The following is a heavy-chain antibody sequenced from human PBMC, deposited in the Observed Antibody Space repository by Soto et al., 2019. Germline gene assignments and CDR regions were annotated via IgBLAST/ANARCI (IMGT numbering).Heavy chain of an antibody. V-gene: IGHV3-23*01. CDR2: ITGGGGGT. CDR1: GFTFSSYA. J-gene: IGHJ4*02. CDR3: AKDSNGHYYDRGGYYRHRDDY. Sequence: EVQLLESGGGLVQPGGSLRLSCAASGFTFSSYAMSWVRQAPGQGLEWVSAITGGGGGTYYANSVKGRFTISRDNSKNTLYLQLNSLRAEDTAVYYCAKDSNGHYYDRGGYYRHRDDYWGQGTLVTVSS. D-gene: IGHD3-22*01.